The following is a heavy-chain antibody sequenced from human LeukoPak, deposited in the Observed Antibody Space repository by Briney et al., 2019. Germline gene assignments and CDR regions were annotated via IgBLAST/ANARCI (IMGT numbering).Heavy chain of an antibody. V-gene: IGHV1-18*01. J-gene: IGHJ4*02. CDR3: ARVPSGGPFDY. D-gene: IGHD2-15*01. CDR1: GYSFTSYG. Sequence: GASVKVSCKASGYSFTSYGISWVRQAPGQGLGWMGWISAYNGNTNYAQRLQGRVTMTTDTSTSTAYMELRSLTSDDTAVYYCARVPSGGPFDYWGQGTLVTVSS. CDR2: ISAYNGNT.